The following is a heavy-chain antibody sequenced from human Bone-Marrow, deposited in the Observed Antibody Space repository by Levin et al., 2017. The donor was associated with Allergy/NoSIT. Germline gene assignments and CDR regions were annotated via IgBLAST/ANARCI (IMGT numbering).Heavy chain of an antibody. CDR2: ISWNSGSI. CDR3: AKDILYSSSSYFDY. J-gene: IGHJ4*02. D-gene: IGHD6-6*01. V-gene: IGHV3-9*01. CDR1: GFTFDDYA. Sequence: SLKISCAASGFTFDDYAMHWVRQAPGKGLEWVSGISWNSGSIGYADSVKGRFTISRDNAKNSLYLQMNSLRAEDTALYYCAKDILYSSSSYFDYWGQGTLVTVSS.